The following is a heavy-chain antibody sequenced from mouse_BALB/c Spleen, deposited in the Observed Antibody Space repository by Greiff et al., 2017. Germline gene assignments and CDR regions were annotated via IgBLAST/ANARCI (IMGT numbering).Heavy chain of an antibody. V-gene: IGHV2-9*02. CDR2: IWAGGST. CDR1: GFSLTSYG. Sequence: VKLMESGPGLVAPSQSLSITCTVSGFSLTSYGVHWVRQPPGKGLEWLGVIWAGGSTNYNSALMSRLSISKDNSKSQVFLKMNSLRTDDTAMYYCARFTGRGDYYAMDYWGQGTSVTVSS. CDR3: ARFTGRGDYYAMDY. D-gene: IGHD4-1*01. J-gene: IGHJ4*01.